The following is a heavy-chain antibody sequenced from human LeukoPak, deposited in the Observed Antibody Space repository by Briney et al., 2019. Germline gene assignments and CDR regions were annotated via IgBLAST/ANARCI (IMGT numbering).Heavy chain of an antibody. D-gene: IGHD2-8*01. CDR1: GYTFTSYD. CDR3: ARGSDEDIVLMVYAIWFDP. CDR2: MNPNSGNT. V-gene: IGHV1-8*01. Sequence: ASVKVSCKASGYTFTSYDINCVRQATGQGLEWMGWMNPNSGNTGYAQKFQGRVTMTRNTSISTAYMELSSLRSEDTAVYYCARGSDEDIVLMVYAIWFDPWGQGTLVTVSS. J-gene: IGHJ5*02.